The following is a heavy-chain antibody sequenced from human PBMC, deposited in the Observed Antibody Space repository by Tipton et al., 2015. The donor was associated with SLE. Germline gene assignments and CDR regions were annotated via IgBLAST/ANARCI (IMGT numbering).Heavy chain of an antibody. CDR1: GGSMGNYY. D-gene: IGHD3-3*01. CDR2: IHYSGST. Sequence: PGLVKPSETLSLTCSVSGGSMGNYYCSWIRQPPGKGLEWIGYIHYSGSTNYNPSLKSLVIMSADTSRSQFSLELSSVTTADTALYYCARGGYYDAPDFWGQGTLVTVSS. V-gene: IGHV4-59*01. J-gene: IGHJ4*02. CDR3: ARGGYYDAPDF.